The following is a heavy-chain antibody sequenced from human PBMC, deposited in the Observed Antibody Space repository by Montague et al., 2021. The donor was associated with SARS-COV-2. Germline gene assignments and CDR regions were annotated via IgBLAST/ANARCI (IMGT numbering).Heavy chain of an antibody. CDR3: AGISKYSYGIYYYGMDV. Sequence: SETLSLTCTVSGGSISSYYWSWIRQPPGKGLEWIGYIYYSGSTXXXPSXXXRVPISVDTSKNQFSLKLSSVTAADTAVYYCAGISKYSYGIYYYGMDVWGQGTTVTVSS. V-gene: IGHV4-59*01. CDR1: GGSISSYY. J-gene: IGHJ6*02. CDR2: IYYSGST. D-gene: IGHD5-18*01.